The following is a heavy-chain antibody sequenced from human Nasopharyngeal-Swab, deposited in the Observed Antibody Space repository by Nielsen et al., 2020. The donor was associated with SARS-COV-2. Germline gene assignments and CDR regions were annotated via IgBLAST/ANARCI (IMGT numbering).Heavy chain of an antibody. CDR2: ISSSSSYI. CDR1: GFTFSSYS. CDR3: ARVFPAQWLVLSPTGYFDL. D-gene: IGHD6-19*01. V-gene: IGHV3-21*01. J-gene: IGHJ2*01. Sequence: GGSLRLSCTASGFTFSSYSMNWVRQAPGKGLEWVSSISSSSSYIYYADSVKGRFTISRDNAKNSLYLQMNSLRAEDTAVYYCARVFPAQWLVLSPTGYFDLWGRGTLVTVSS.